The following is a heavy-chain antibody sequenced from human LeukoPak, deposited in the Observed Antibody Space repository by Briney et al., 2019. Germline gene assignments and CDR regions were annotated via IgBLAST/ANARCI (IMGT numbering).Heavy chain of an antibody. D-gene: IGHD1-26*01. V-gene: IGHV1-24*01. CDR3: ARVKFNLEVGATTMDFDY. J-gene: IGHJ4*02. Sequence: GASVKVSCKVSGYTLTELSMHWVRQAPGKGLEWMGGFDPEDGETIYAQKFQGRVTMTEDTSTDTAYMELSSLRSEDTAVYYCARVKFNLEVGATTMDFDYWGQGTLVTVSS. CDR2: FDPEDGET. CDR1: GYTLTELS.